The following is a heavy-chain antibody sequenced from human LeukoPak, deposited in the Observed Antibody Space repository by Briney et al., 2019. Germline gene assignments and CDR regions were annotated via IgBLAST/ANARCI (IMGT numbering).Heavy chain of an antibody. D-gene: IGHD2-2*01. J-gene: IGHJ5*02. V-gene: IGHV1-3*01. CDR1: GYTFTSYT. Sequence: GSVKVSRKASGYTFTSYTMHWVRQAPGQRLEWMGWINAGNGNTKYSQKFQGRVTITRDTSASTAYMELSSLRSEDTAVYYCASFGVVPAAPFDPWGQGTLVTVSS. CDR2: INAGNGNT. CDR3: ASFGVVPAAPFDP.